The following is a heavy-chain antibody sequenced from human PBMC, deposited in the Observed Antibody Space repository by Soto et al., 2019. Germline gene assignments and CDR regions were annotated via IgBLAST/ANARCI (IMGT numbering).Heavy chain of an antibody. Sequence: ASVKVSCKTSGYTFTSYGISWVRQAPGQGLEWMGWISAYNGNTNYAQKLQGRVTMTTDTSTSTAYMELRSLRSDDTAVYYCAKWSTVAAPATGKPWSDPWGQGTLVTVT. CDR3: AKWSTVAAPATGKPWSDP. V-gene: IGHV1-18*01. CDR2: ISAYNGNT. CDR1: GYTFTSYG. D-gene: IGHD6-13*01. J-gene: IGHJ5*02.